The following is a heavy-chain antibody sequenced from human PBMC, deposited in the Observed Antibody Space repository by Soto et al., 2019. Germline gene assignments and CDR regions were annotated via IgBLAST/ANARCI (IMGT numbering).Heavy chain of an antibody. CDR3: ARDRPNVWFGDLWDDY. D-gene: IGHD3-10*01. CDR1: GFTFSSYS. Sequence: GGSLRLSCAASGFTFSSYSMNWVRQAPGKGLEWLSHIDSSSEIIYYADSVKGRFTISRDNAKNSVYLQMKSLRADDTAVYYCARDRPNVWFGDLWDDYWGQGTLVTVSS. CDR2: IDSSSEII. V-gene: IGHV3-48*01. J-gene: IGHJ4*02.